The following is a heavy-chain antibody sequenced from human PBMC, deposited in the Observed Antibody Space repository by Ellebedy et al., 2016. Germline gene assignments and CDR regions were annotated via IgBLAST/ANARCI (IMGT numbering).Heavy chain of an antibody. CDR1: GFTFSDYY. CDR2: ISGSGITI. V-gene: IGHV3-11*01. D-gene: IGHD1-14*01. J-gene: IGHJ4*02. Sequence: GESLKISXAASGFTFSDYYTSWLRQIPGKGLEWVSYISGSGITIYYEDPVKGRFTISRDNAKKSLYLHMNSLRAEDTAVYYCARGGGPELDYWGQGTLVTVAS. CDR3: ARGGGPELDY.